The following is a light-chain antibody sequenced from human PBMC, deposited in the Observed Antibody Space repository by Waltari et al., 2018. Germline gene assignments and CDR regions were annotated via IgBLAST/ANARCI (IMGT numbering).Light chain of an antibody. J-gene: IGKJ4*01. Sequence: EIVLTQSPATLSLSSGDSATLSCRASQSVSSSLAWYQQRPGQAPRLLIYDATNRAPGIPARFSGSGSGTDFTLTISSLEPEDFAVYYCQQRSSWPLTFGGGTKVEVK. V-gene: IGKV3-11*01. CDR3: QQRSSWPLT. CDR2: DAT. CDR1: QSVSSS.